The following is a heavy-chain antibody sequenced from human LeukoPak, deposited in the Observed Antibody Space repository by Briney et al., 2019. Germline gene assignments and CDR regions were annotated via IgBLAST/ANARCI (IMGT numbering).Heavy chain of an antibody. CDR1: GFTFSSYS. J-gene: IGHJ4*02. Sequence: GGSLRLSCAASGFTFSSYSMNWVRQAPGKGLEWVSSISSSSSYIYYADSVKGRFTISRDNAKNSLYLRMNSLRAEDTAVYYCARLWFGELLKDYWGQGTLVTVSS. CDR2: ISSSSSYI. D-gene: IGHD3-10*01. CDR3: ARLWFGELLKDY. V-gene: IGHV3-21*01.